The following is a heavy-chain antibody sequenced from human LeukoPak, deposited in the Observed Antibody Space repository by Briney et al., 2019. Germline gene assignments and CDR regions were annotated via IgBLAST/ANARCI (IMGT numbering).Heavy chain of an antibody. Sequence: ASVKVSCKVSGYTLTELSMHWVRQAPGKGLEWMGGFDSEDGETIYAQKFQGRVTMTEDTSTDTAYMELSTLRSEDTAVYYCATAPIFENIVVVPAAFSLDVWGKGTTVTVSS. CDR2: FDSEDGET. CDR3: ATAPIFENIVVVPAAFSLDV. CDR1: GYTLTELS. J-gene: IGHJ6*04. D-gene: IGHD2-2*01. V-gene: IGHV1-24*01.